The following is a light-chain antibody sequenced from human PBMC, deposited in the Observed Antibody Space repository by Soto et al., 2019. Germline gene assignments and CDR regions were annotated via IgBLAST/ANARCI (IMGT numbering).Light chain of an antibody. CDR1: QSVSSSY. J-gene: IGKJ4*01. V-gene: IGKV3-20*01. CDR2: GAS. Sequence: EIVLTHSPGTLSLSPGERATLSCRASQSVSSSYLAWYQQKPGQAPRLLIYGASSRATGIPDRFSGSGSGTDFTLTISRLEPEDFAVYYCQQYGGSPFTFGGGTKVDIK. CDR3: QQYGGSPFT.